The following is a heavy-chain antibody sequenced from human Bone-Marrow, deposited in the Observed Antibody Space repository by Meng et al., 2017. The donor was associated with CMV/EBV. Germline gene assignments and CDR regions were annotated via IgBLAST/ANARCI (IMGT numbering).Heavy chain of an antibody. CDR1: GYSFASYC. J-gene: IGHJ6*02. CDR3: ARRLPTGRYCSSTSCLPQFNGMDV. V-gene: IGHV5-51*01. CDR2: IYPSDSDT. D-gene: IGHD2-2*01. Sequence: GESLKISCEGSGYSFASYCIGWVRQLPGKGLEWMGIIYPSDSDTIYNPSFQGQVTMTRDTSISTAYMELSRLRSDDTAVYYCARRLPTGRYCSSTSCLPQFNGMDVWGQGTTVTVSS.